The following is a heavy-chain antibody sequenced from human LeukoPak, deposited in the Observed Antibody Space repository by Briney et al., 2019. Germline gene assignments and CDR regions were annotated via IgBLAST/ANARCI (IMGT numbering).Heavy chain of an antibody. J-gene: IGHJ4*02. D-gene: IGHD5-12*01. CDR2: IYHSGST. CDR1: GGSISSSNW. CDR3: ARVGIGGLRFGFDY. V-gene: IGHV4-4*02. Sequence: PSETLSLTCAVSGGSISSSNWWSWVRQPPGKGLEWIGEIYHSGSTNYNPSLKSRVTISVDKSKNQFSLKLSSVTAADTAVYYCARVGIGGLRFGFDYWGQGTLVTVSS.